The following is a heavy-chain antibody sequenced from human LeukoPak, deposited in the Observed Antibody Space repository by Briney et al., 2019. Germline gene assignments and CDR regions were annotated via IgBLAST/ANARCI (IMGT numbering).Heavy chain of an antibody. Sequence: GGSLRLSCAASGFTFSSYAMHWVRQAPGKGLEWVAVISYDGSNKYYADSVKGRFTISRDNSKNTLYLQMNSLRAEDTAVYYCARDPIAAAAHYYMDVWGKGTTVTVSS. CDR3: ARDPIAAAAHYYMDV. D-gene: IGHD6-13*01. J-gene: IGHJ6*03. CDR1: GFTFSSYA. CDR2: ISYDGSNK. V-gene: IGHV3-30*04.